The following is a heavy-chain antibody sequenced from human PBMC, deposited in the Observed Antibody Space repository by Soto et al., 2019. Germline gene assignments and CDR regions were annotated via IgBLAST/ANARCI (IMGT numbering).Heavy chain of an antibody. CDR3: AREGSYRIVVPAAIRVYGMDV. D-gene: IGHD2-2*02. Sequence: PSETLSLTCTVSGGSISSYYWSWIRQPAGKGLEWIGRIYTSGSTNYNPSLKSRVTMSVDTSKNQFSLKLSSVTAADTAVYYCAREGSYRIVVPAAIRVYGMDVWGQGTKVTASS. V-gene: IGHV4-4*07. CDR2: IYTSGST. CDR1: GGSISSYY. J-gene: IGHJ6*02.